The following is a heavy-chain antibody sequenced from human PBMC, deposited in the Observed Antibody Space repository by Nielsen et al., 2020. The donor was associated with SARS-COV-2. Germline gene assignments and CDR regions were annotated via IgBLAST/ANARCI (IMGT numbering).Heavy chain of an antibody. D-gene: IGHD6-19*01. J-gene: IGHJ4*02. CDR2: ISNDGSNK. CDR3: ARTYTSGWD. V-gene: IGHV3-30*04. Sequence: WIRQPPGKGLEWVAVISNDGSNKYYADSVKGRFTISRDNSKNTLYLQMNSLRAEDTAVYYCARTYTSGWDWGQGTLVTVSS.